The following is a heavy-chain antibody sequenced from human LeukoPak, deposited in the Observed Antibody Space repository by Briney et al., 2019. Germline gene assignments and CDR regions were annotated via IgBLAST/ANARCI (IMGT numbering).Heavy chain of an antibody. Sequence: GGSLRLSCAASGFTFSSYAMSWVRQAPGKGLEWVSAISGSGGSTYYADSVKGRFTISRDNSKNTLYLQMNSLRAEDTAVYYCAKAEWAASHRGLDYWGQGTLVTVSS. CDR1: GFTFSSYA. J-gene: IGHJ4*02. CDR2: ISGSGGST. CDR3: AKAEWAASHRGLDY. V-gene: IGHV3-23*01. D-gene: IGHD1-14*01.